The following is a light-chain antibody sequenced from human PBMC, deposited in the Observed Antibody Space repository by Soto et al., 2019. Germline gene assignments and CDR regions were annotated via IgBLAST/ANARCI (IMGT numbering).Light chain of an antibody. J-gene: IGKJ5*01. CDR1: QSISSN. CDR3: QQYQTYST. V-gene: IGKV3-15*01. CDR2: GAS. Sequence: ETVMTQSPATLSVSPGERATLSCRASQSISSNLAWYQQKPGQAPRLLIYGASTRATGIPARFTGSGSGTEFTLTISSLQPDDFATYFCQQYQTYSTFGQGTRLDIK.